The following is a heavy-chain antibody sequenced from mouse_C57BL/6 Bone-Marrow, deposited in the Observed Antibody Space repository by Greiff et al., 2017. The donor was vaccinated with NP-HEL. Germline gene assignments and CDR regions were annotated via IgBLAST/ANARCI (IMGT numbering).Heavy chain of an antibody. D-gene: IGHD2-10*01. CDR2: IHPNSGST. CDR1: GYTFTSYW. Sequence: QVQLQQSGAELVKPGASVKLSCKASGYTFTSYWMHWVKQRPGQGLEWIGMIHPNSGSTNYNEKFKSKATLTVDKSSSTAYMQLSSLTSEDSAVYYCARRGAYYGNHWYFDVWGTGTTVTVSS. CDR3: ARRGAYYGNHWYFDV. J-gene: IGHJ1*03. V-gene: IGHV1-64*01.